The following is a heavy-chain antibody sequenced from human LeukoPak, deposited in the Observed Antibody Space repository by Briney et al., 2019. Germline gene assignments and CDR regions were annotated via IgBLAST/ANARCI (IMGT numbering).Heavy chain of an antibody. D-gene: IGHD2-15*01. CDR3: AKDGAVVGYHSDY. Sequence: PGGSLRLSCAASGFTFSSYAMHWVRQAPGKGLEWVAVISYDGSNKYYADSVKGRFTISRDNSKNTLYLQMNSLRAEDTAVYYCAKDGAVVGYHSDYWGQGTLVTVSS. CDR2: ISYDGSNK. J-gene: IGHJ4*02. V-gene: IGHV3-30-3*01. CDR1: GFTFSSYA.